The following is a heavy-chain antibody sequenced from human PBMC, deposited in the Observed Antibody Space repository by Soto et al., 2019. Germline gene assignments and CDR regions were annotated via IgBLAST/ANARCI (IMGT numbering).Heavy chain of an antibody. CDR3: ARDQRQQQVCDF. J-gene: IGHJ4*02. V-gene: IGHV1-18*01. Sequence: QVQVVQSGAEVKKPGASVKVSCRTSGYSFINYGITWVRQAPGQGLEWMGWINTYTGDTNYAQRFHDRVTLTTDTSTSSAYMELSGLRSEDTAVYYCARDQRQQQVCDFWGQGTLVTVSS. CDR2: INTYTGDT. D-gene: IGHD6-13*01. CDR1: GYSFINYG.